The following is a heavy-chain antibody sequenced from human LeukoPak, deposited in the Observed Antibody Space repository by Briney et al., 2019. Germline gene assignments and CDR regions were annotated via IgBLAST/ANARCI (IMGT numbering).Heavy chain of an antibody. V-gene: IGHV4-59*01. Sequence: SETLSLTCTVSGGSIISYYWSWIRQPPGKGLEWIGYIYYSGSTNYNPSLKSRVTISVDTSKNQFSLKLSSVTAADTAVYYCARVSAATIDYWRQGTLVTVSS. CDR2: IYYSGST. CDR1: GGSIISYY. J-gene: IGHJ4*02. D-gene: IGHD2-15*01. CDR3: ARVSAATIDY.